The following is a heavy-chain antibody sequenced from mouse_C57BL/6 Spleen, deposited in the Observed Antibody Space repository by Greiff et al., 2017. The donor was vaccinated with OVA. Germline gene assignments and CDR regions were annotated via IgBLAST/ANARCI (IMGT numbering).Heavy chain of an antibody. D-gene: IGHD1-2*01. CDR2: VYPYNGGT. Sequence: EVQLQQSGPVLVKPGPSVKISCKASGFTFTDYYMHWVKQSHGKSLEWIGLVYPYNGGTSYNQKFKGKATLTVDTSSSTAYMELNSLTSEDSAVYYCARSRVLGTTAPYYFDYWGQGTTLTVSS. CDR1: GFTFTDYY. CDR3: ARSRVLGTTAPYYFDY. V-gene: IGHV1-36*01. J-gene: IGHJ2*01.